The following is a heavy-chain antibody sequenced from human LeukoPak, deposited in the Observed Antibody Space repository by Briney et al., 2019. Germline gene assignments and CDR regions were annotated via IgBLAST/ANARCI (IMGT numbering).Heavy chain of an antibody. CDR2: ISSRSSST. J-gene: IGHJ2*01. V-gene: IGHV3-11*03. D-gene: IGHD6-19*01. CDR1: GFTFSDYY. CDR3: ARPYSSGWYGGFDL. Sequence: PGGSRRLSCAASGFTFSDYYVSWIRQAPGKGLEWVSYISSRSSSTKNADSVKGRFTISRDNAKNSLYLQMNSLRAEDTAVYYCARPYSSGWYGGFDLWGRGTLVTVSS.